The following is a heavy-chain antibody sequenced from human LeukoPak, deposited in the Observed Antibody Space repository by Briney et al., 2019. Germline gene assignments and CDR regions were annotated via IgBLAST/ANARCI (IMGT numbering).Heavy chain of an antibody. CDR2: INHSGST. J-gene: IGHJ4*02. CDR3: ARGRAVASDY. D-gene: IGHD6-19*01. V-gene: IGHV4-34*01. CDR1: GGSFSGFY. Sequence: SEALSLTCAVYGGSFSGFYWSWIRQPPGKGLEWIGEINHSGSTNYNPSLKSRLTISVDTSKNQFSLKLSSVTAADTAVYYCARGRAVASDYWGQGTLVTVSS.